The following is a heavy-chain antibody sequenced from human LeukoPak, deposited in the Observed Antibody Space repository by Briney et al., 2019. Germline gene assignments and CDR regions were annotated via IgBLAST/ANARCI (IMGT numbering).Heavy chain of an antibody. Sequence: GGTLRLSCAASGFTVSSNYMSWVRQAPGKGLEWVSVIYSGGSTYYSDSVNGRFTISRDKSKNTQYLQMSSLRAEDTAVYYCARYRADWSDDLFDYRGQGTLVTVSS. V-gene: IGHV3-53*01. CDR3: ARYRADWSDDLFDY. J-gene: IGHJ4*02. CDR2: IYSGGST. CDR1: GFTVSSNY. D-gene: IGHD3-3*01.